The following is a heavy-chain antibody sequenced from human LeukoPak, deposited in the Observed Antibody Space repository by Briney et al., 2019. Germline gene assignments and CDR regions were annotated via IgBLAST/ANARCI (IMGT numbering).Heavy chain of an antibody. CDR2: INPSGGST. D-gene: IGHD3-22*01. CDR1: GYTFTSYY. CDR3: ARDPVDSSGYYYLDY. Sequence: GASVKVSCKASGYTFTSYYMHWVRQAPGQGLEWMGIINPSGGSTSYAQKFQGRVTMTRDTSTSTVYMELSSLRSEDTAEYYCARDPVDSSGYYYLDYWGQGTLVTVSS. V-gene: IGHV1-46*01. J-gene: IGHJ4*02.